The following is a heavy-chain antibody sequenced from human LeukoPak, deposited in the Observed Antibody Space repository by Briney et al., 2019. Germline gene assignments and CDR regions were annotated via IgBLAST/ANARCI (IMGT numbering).Heavy chain of an antibody. J-gene: IGHJ6*03. CDR1: GYTFTSYD. Sequence: ASVKVSCKASGYTFTSYDINWVRQATGQGLEWMGWMNPNSGNTGYAQKFQGRVTMTRNTSISTAYMELSSLRSEDTAVNYCARGPEDVDYYYYMDVWGKGTTVTVSS. V-gene: IGHV1-8*01. CDR3: ARGPEDVDYYYYMDV. D-gene: IGHD1-14*01. CDR2: MNPNSGNT.